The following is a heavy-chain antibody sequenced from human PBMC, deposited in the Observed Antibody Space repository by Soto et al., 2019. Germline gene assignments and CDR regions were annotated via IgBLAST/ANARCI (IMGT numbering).Heavy chain of an antibody. J-gene: IGHJ4*02. V-gene: IGHV1-46*01. CDR1: GYTFTSYY. CDR3: ARDLGYYDSSGYSTRLDY. CDR2: INPSGGST. Sequence: ASVKVSFKASGYTFTSYYMHWVRQAPGQGLEWMGIINPSGGSTSYAQKFQGRVTMTRDTSTSTVYMELSSLRSEDTAVYYCARDLGYYDSSGYSTRLDYWGQGTLVTVSS. D-gene: IGHD3-22*01.